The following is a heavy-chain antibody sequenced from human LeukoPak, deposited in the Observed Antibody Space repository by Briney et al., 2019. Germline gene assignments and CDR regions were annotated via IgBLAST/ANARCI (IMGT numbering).Heavy chain of an antibody. J-gene: IGHJ4*02. Sequence: PSETLSLTCTVSGGSISSSSYYWGWIRQPPGKGLEWIGSIYYSGSTYYNPSLKSRVTISVDTSKNQFSLKLSSVTAADTAVYYCARHIEGWYYFDYWGQGTLVTVSS. CDR3: ARHIEGWYYFDY. V-gene: IGHV4-39*01. CDR1: GGSISSSSYY. CDR2: IYYSGST. D-gene: IGHD2-15*01.